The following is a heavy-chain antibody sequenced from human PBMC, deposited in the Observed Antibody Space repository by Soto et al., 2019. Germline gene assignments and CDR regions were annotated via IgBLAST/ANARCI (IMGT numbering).Heavy chain of an antibody. CDR2: IYYSGST. D-gene: IGHD3-16*01. J-gene: IGHJ5*02. CDR1: GGSISSGGYY. Sequence: PSETLCLTCTVSGGSISSGGYYWSWIRQHPGKGLEWIGYIYYSGSTYYNPSLKSRVTISVDTSKNQFSLKLSSVTAADTAVYYCARDSIPYNWFDPWGQGTLVTVSS. V-gene: IGHV4-31*03. CDR3: ARDSIPYNWFDP.